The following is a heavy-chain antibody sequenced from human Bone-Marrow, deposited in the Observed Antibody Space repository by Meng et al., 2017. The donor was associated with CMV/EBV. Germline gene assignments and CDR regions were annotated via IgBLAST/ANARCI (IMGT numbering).Heavy chain of an antibody. D-gene: IGHD2-21*02. CDR1: GFTFSNAW. Sequence: GGSLRLSCAASGFTFSNAWMSWVRQAPGKGLEWVSVIYSGNTGTKYAESVRGRFTISRDTSTNTLYLQMNSLRADDTAVYYCAKGVRGSVTAPDFWGQGTLVTGSS. J-gene: IGHJ4*02. CDR3: AKGVRGSVTAPDF. V-gene: IGHV3-23*03. CDR2: IYSGNTGT.